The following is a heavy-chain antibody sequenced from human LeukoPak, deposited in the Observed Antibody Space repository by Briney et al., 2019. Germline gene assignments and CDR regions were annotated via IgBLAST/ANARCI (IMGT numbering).Heavy chain of an antibody. V-gene: IGHV4-34*01. Sequence: SETLSLTCAVYGGSFSGYYWSWIRQPPGKGLEWIGEINHSGSTNYNPSLKSRVTISVDTSKNQFSLKLSSVTAADTAVYYCARHCKFRSSSSYYMDVWGKGTTVTVSS. CDR3: ARHCKFRSSSSYYMDV. J-gene: IGHJ6*03. D-gene: IGHD6-6*01. CDR2: INHSGST. CDR1: GGSFSGYY.